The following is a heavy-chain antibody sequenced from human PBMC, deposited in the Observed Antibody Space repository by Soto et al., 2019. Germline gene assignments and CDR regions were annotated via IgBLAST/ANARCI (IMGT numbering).Heavy chain of an antibody. Sequence: GGSLRLSCAASGFTFSSYGMHWVRQAPGKGLEWVAVIWYDGSNKYYADSVQGRFTISRDNSKNTLYLQMNSLRAEETTVGYCARGRDGYNYKSSFYFDYWGQGTLVTVSS. CDR3: ARGRDGYNYKSSFYFDY. J-gene: IGHJ4*02. CDR2: IWYDGSNK. D-gene: IGHD5-12*01. V-gene: IGHV3-33*01. CDR1: GFTFSSYG.